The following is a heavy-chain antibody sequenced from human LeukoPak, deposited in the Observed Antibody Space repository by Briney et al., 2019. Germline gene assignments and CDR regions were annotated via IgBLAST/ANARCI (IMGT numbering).Heavy chain of an antibody. J-gene: IGHJ3*02. CDR1: GGSVSSYY. Sequence: SETLSLTCTVSGGSVSSYYWSWVRQPPGEGPEWIAYVYNSGSTNYNPSLKSRVTISVDRSTNQFSLKMNSVTAADTAVYYCVRDWEGFNFDIWGQGTMVTVSS. D-gene: IGHD1-26*01. CDR2: VYNSGST. CDR3: VRDWEGFNFDI. V-gene: IGHV4-59*02.